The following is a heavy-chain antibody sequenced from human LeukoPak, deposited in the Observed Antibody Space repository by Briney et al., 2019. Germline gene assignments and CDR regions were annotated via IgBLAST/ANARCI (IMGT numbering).Heavy chain of an antibody. CDR1: GGSISSYY. D-gene: IGHD1-20*01. V-gene: IGHV4-59*12. J-gene: IGHJ3*01. CDR2: ISYSGST. CDR3: ARENWQRTITGAGSDAFDL. Sequence: SETLSLTCTVSGGSISSYYWSWIRQPPGKGLEWIGYISYSGSTQYNPSLKSRLFISVDTSENQFSLKLISVTAADTAVYFCARENWQRTITGAGSDAFDLGGQGTMVTVSS.